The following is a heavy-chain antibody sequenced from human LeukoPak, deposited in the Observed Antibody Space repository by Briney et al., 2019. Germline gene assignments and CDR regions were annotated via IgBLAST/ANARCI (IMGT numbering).Heavy chain of an antibody. CDR1: GYTFTSYD. D-gene: IGHD2-15*01. V-gene: IGHV1-69*06. CDR2: IIPIFGTA. Sequence: SVKVSCKASGYTFTSYDINWVRQAPGQGLEWMGGIIPIFGTANYAQKFQGRVTITADKSTSTAYMELSSLRSEDTAVYYCARSLPRRSGNPIGGAFDIWGQGTMVTVSS. CDR3: ARSLPRRSGNPIGGAFDI. J-gene: IGHJ3*02.